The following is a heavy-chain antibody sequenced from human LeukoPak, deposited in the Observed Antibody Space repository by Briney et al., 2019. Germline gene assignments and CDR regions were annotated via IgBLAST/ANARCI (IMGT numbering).Heavy chain of an antibody. V-gene: IGHV4-30-4*01. J-gene: IGHJ4*02. D-gene: IGHD3-22*01. Sequence: PSETLSLTCTVSGGSISSGDYYWSWIRQPPGKGLEWIGYIYYSGSTYYNPSLKSRVTISVDTSKNQFSLKLSSVTAADTAVYYCARDATYYYDSSGGFDYWGQGTLVNVSS. CDR2: IYYSGST. CDR1: GGSISSGDYY. CDR3: ARDATYYYDSSGGFDY.